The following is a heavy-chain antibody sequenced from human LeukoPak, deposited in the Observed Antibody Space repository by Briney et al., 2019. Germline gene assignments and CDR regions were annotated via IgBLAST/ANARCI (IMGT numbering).Heavy chain of an antibody. CDR2: IIPIFGTA. J-gene: IGHJ4*02. CDR1: GGTFSSYA. Sequence: SVKVSCKASGGTFSSYAISWVRQAPGQGLEWMGGIIPIFGTANYAQKFQGRVTITADKSTSTAYMELSSLRSEDTAVYYCARAQDYGDYLGFDYWGQGTLVTVSS. D-gene: IGHD4-17*01. CDR3: ARAQDYGDYLGFDY. V-gene: IGHV1-69*06.